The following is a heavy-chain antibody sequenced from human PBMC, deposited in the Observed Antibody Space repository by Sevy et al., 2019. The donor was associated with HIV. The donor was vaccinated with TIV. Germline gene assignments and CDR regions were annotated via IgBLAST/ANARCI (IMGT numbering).Heavy chain of an antibody. V-gene: IGHV3-33*06. J-gene: IGHJ5*02. Sequence: GGSLRLSCAASGFTFSSYGMHWVRQAPGKGLEWVAVIWYDGSNKYYADSVKGRFTISRDNSKNTRYLQMNSLRAEDTAVYYCAKEFGGYCSSTSCLENWFDPWGQGTLVTVSS. D-gene: IGHD2-2*01. CDR3: AKEFGGYCSSTSCLENWFDP. CDR2: IWYDGSNK. CDR1: GFTFSSYG.